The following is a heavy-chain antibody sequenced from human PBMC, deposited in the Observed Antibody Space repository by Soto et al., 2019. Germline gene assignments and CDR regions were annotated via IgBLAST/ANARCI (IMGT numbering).Heavy chain of an antibody. V-gene: IGHV1-8*01. D-gene: IGHD4-17*01. CDR2: MNPNSGNT. J-gene: IGHJ4*02. CDR3: ARANSFLDYGDYGVDYFDY. Sequence: ASVKVSCKASGYTFTSYDINWVRQATGQGLEWMGWMNPNSGNTGYAQKFQGRVTMTRNTSISTAYMELSSLRSEDTAVYYCARANSFLDYGDYGVDYFDYWGQGTLVTVSS. CDR1: GYTFTSYD.